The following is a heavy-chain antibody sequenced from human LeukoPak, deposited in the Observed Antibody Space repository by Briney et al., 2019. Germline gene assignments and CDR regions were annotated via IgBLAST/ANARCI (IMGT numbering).Heavy chain of an antibody. V-gene: IGHV1-8*03. J-gene: IGHJ4*02. Sequence: GASVKVSCKASGYTFTNYDINWVRQATGQGLEWMGWMNPNSGNTGYAQKFQGRATITRNTSISTAYMELSSLRSEDTAVYYCARGAGSCSSTSCSLGYWGQGTLVTVSS. CDR2: MNPNSGNT. CDR3: ARGAGSCSSTSCSLGY. CDR1: GYTFTNYD. D-gene: IGHD2-2*01.